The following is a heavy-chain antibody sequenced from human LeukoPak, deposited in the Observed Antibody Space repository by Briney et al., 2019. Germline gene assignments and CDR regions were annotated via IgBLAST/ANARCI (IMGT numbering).Heavy chain of an antibody. D-gene: IGHD2-15*01. V-gene: IGHV4-38-2*02. J-gene: IGHJ4*02. CDR2: VYHSGST. CDR1: GSSISNAYY. CDR3: ARENRYCSGGSCYS. Sequence: SETLSLTCTVSGSSISNAYYWGWIRQPPGKGLEWIGNVYHSGSTYYNPSLRGRVTISVDTSKNQFSLELSSVTAADTAVYYCARENRYCSGGSCYSWGQGTLVTVSS.